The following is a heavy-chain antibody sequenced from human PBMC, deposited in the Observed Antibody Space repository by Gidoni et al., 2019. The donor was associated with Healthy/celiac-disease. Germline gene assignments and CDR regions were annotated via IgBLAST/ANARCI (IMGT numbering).Heavy chain of an antibody. CDR3: ARGGTYYYDSSGPYTFDY. CDR2: ISSSSSTI. CDR1: GFTLGSYR. D-gene: IGHD3-22*01. J-gene: IGHJ4*02. Sequence: EVQLVESGGGLVQPGGSLRLSCAASGFTLGSYRTNWVRQAPGKGLEWVSYISSSSSTIYYADSVKGRFTISRDNAKNSLYLQMNSLRDEDTAVYYCARGGTYYYDSSGPYTFDYWGQGTLVTVSS. V-gene: IGHV3-48*02.